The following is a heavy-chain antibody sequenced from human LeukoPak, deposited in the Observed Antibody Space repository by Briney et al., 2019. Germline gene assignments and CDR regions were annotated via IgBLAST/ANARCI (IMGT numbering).Heavy chain of an antibody. J-gene: IGHJ6*03. D-gene: IGHD1-1*01. CDR3: ATDPRTTGWYSSDYCYYMDV. Sequence: SETLSLTCAVSGYSISSDYYWGCIRPPPGKGLEWIGSIYHSGSTYYNPSLKSRVTISVDRPKNQLSLKLNSATAADTAVYYCATDPRTTGWYSSDYCYYMDVWGKGTTVTVSS. CDR1: GYSISSDYY. V-gene: IGHV4-38-2*02. CDR2: IYHSGST.